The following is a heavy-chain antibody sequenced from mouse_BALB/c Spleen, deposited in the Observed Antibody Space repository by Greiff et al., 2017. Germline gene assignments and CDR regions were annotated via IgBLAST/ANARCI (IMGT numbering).Heavy chain of an antibody. Sequence: EVMLVESGGDLVKPGGSLKLSCAASGFTFSSYGMSWVRQTPDKRLEWVATISSGGSYTYYPDSVKGRFTISRDNAKNTLYLQMSSLKSEDTAMYYCARHVPIYYDTTEAMDYWGQGTSVTVSS. CDR2: ISSGGSYT. D-gene: IGHD2-4*01. CDR3: ARHVPIYYDTTEAMDY. CDR1: GFTFSSYG. V-gene: IGHV5-6*01. J-gene: IGHJ4*01.